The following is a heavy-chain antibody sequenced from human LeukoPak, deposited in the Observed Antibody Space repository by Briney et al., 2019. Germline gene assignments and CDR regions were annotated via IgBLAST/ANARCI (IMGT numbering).Heavy chain of an antibody. J-gene: IGHJ5*02. V-gene: IGHV1-46*01. Sequence: GASVKVSCKASGYTFTSYDINWVRQAPGQGLEWMGIINPSGGSTSYAQKFQGRVTMTRDTSTSTVYMELSSLRSEDTAVYYCARDFQVTMVRGVIITPGWFDPWGQGTLVTVSS. D-gene: IGHD3-10*01. CDR1: GYTFTSYD. CDR2: INPSGGST. CDR3: ARDFQVTMVRGVIITPGWFDP.